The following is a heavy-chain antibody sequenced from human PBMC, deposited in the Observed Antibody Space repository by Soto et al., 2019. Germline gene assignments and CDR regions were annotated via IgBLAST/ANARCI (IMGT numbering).Heavy chain of an antibody. CDR2: INPSGSA. V-gene: IGHV4-34*01. J-gene: IGHJ4*02. CDR1: GGSFSGYY. CDR3: ARGSHGYSSSWYIY. Sequence: QVQLQQWGAGLLKPSETLSLICAVYGGSFSGYYWSWIRQPPGKGLEWIGEINPSGSANYNPSLKSRFARSVDKSKIQFSLTLSTVTAADTAVYYCARGSHGYSSSWYIYWGQGTLVTVSS. D-gene: IGHD6-13*01.